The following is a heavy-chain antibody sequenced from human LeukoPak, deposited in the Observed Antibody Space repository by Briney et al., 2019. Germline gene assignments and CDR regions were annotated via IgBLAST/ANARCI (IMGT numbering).Heavy chain of an antibody. J-gene: IGHJ4*02. CDR3: ARDSTGTVFVL. V-gene: IGHV3-7*04. CDR2: ISQDGTES. CDR1: GFTFISYW. Sequence: GGSLRLSCVASGFTFISYWMTWVRQAPGKGLEWVAQISQDGTESYSVDSVRGRFTISRDNAKNSVYLQMNSLRPEDTAVYYCARDSTGTVFVLWGQGTLVTVSS. D-gene: IGHD1-1*01.